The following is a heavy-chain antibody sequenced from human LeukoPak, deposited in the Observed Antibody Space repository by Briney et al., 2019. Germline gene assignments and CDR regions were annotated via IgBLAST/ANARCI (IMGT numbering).Heavy chain of an antibody. CDR3: ARIGDSSGYCDY. D-gene: IGHD3-22*01. CDR2: INPSGGST. J-gene: IGHJ4*02. V-gene: IGHV1-46*01. CDR1: GYTFTNYY. Sequence: ASVKVSCKASGYTFTNYYMHWVRQAPGQGLEWMGIINPSGGSTSYAQKFQGRVTVTRDTSTSTVYVELNSLRSGNTAVYYCARIGDSSGYCDYWGQGTLVTVSS.